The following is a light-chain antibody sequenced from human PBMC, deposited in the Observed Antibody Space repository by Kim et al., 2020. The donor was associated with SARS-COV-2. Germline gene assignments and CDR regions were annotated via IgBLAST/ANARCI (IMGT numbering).Light chain of an antibody. V-gene: IGLV1-47*01. CDR3: ASWDDSVV. Sequence: GTPGQRVTISCSGSSSNIGSDYVYWYQQLPGTAPKLLIYRNNQRPSGVPDRFSGSKSGTSASLAISGLRSEDEADYYCASWDDSVVFGGGTKVTVL. CDR2: RNN. CDR1: SSNIGSDY. J-gene: IGLJ2*01.